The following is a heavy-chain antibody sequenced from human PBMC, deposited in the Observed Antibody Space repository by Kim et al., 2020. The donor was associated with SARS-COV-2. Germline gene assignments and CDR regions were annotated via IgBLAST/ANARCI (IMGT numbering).Heavy chain of an antibody. V-gene: IGHV3-13*01. CDR1: GFTFSSYD. CDR3: ARAGRFGEYPYYYYGMDV. CDR2: IGTAGDT. D-gene: IGHD3-10*01. Sequence: GGSLRLSCAASGFTFSSYDMHWVRQATGKGLEWVSAIGTAGDTYYPGSVKGRFTISRENAKNSLYLQMNSLRAGDTAVYYCARAGRFGEYPYYYYGMDVWGQGTTVTVSS. J-gene: IGHJ6*02.